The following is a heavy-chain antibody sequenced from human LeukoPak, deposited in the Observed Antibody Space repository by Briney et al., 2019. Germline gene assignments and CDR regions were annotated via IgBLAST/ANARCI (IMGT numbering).Heavy chain of an antibody. Sequence: VGSLRLSCTASGFIFSTYAMSWVRQAPGKGLEWVSTITGGGDSTYYADSVKGRFTISRDSSKNTLYLQMNSLRAEDTAVYYCAKGARGATIFDYWGQGTLVTVSS. CDR1: GFIFSTYA. V-gene: IGHV3-23*01. D-gene: IGHD1-26*01. J-gene: IGHJ4*02. CDR3: AKGARGATIFDY. CDR2: ITGGGDST.